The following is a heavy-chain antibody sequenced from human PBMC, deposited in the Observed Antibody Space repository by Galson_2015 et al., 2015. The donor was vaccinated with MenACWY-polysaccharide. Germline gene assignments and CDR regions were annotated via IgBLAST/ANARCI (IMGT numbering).Heavy chain of an antibody. V-gene: IGHV3-7*01. CDR1: GFTFKTYW. CDR2: IKQDGSEK. Sequence: SLRLSCAASGFTFKTYWMSWVRQAPGKGLEWVAYIKQDGSEKNYVDSVKGRFTVTRHNAQNSLYRQMNSVRAEDTAVFYCVSGHYWYGYWGQGALFTVSS. J-gene: IGHJ4*02. CDR3: VSGHYWYGY. D-gene: IGHD3-22*01.